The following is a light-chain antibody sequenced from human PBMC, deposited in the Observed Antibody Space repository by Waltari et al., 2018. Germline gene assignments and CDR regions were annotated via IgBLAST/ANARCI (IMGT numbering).Light chain of an antibody. J-gene: IGKJ1*01. CDR3: QQYYNWPRT. Sequence: EILMTQSPATLSVSPGGRATLACRASQSAGSNLAWFQQRPGQAPRLLMYDASTRATGLPARFSGTGSGTEFTLTISSLQSEDFAVYYCQQYYNWPRTFGQGTKVEI. CDR1: QSAGSN. V-gene: IGKV3-15*01. CDR2: DAS.